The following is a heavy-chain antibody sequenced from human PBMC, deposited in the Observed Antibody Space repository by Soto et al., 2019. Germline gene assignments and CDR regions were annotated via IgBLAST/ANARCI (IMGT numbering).Heavy chain of an antibody. V-gene: IGHV4-61*01. CDR2: IYYSGST. CDR3: AREARYSYGLNWFDP. J-gene: IGHJ5*02. CDR1: GGSVSSGSYY. Sequence: PSETLSLTCTVSGGSVSSGSYYWSWIRQPPGKGLEWIGYIYYSGSTNYNPSLKSRVTISVDTSKNRFSLKLSSVTAADTAVYYCAREARYSYGLNWFDPWGQGTLVTVSS. D-gene: IGHD5-18*01.